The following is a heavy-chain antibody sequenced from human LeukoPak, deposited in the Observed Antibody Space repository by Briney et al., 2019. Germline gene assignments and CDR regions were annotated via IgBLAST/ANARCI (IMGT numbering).Heavy chain of an antibody. Sequence: PGGSLRLSCAASGFTFSSYGMDWVRQAPGKGLEWVAVISYDGSNKYYADSVKGRFTISRDNSKNTLYLQMNSLRAEDTAVYYCAKVGSDTYYDILTGRYFDYWGQGTLVTVSS. CDR1: GFTFSSYG. V-gene: IGHV3-30*18. D-gene: IGHD3-9*01. J-gene: IGHJ4*02. CDR3: AKVGSDTYYDILTGRYFDY. CDR2: ISYDGSNK.